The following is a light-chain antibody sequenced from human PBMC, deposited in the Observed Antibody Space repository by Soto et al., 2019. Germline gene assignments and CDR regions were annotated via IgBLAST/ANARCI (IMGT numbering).Light chain of an antibody. V-gene: IGKV1-5*03. J-gene: IGKJ1*01. CDR1: QSISSW. CDR3: LQYNSYPLA. CDR2: KAS. Sequence: DIQMTQSPSTLSASVGDRVTITCRASQSISSWLAWYQQKPGKAPKILIYKASSLESGVPWRFSGSGSGTEFTLTISSLQPDDFATYYCLQYNSYPLAFGQGTKVEIK.